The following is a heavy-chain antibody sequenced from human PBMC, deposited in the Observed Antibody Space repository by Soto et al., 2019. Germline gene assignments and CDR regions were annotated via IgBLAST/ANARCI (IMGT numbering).Heavy chain of an antibody. V-gene: IGHV3-30-3*01. Sequence: PGGSLRLSCAASGFTFSSYAMHWVRQAPGKGLEWVAVISYDGSNKYYADSVKGQFTISRDNSKNTLYLQMNTLRAEDTAVYYCASALYSSSWYSYYYGMDVWGQGTTVTVS. CDR2: ISYDGSNK. D-gene: IGHD6-13*01. CDR3: ASALYSSSWYSYYYGMDV. J-gene: IGHJ6*02. CDR1: GFTFSSYA.